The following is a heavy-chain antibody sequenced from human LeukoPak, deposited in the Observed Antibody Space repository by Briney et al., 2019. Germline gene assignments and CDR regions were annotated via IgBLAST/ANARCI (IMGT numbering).Heavy chain of an antibody. J-gene: IGHJ4*02. CDR1: GYSFMSYW. CDR3: ARRPAAHFDY. Sequence: GESLKISCKGSGYSFMSYWIGWVRQVPGKGLEWMGIIYPSDSDTRYSPSFQGQVTISVDKSITTAYLQRSSLKASDTAMYYCARRPAAHFDYWGQGTLVTVSS. D-gene: IGHD2-2*01. V-gene: IGHV5-51*01. CDR2: IYPSDSDT.